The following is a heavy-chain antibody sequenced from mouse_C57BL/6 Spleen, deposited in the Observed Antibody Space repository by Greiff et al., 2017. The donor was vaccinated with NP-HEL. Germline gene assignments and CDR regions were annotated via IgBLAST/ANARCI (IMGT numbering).Heavy chain of an antibody. J-gene: IGHJ1*03. D-gene: IGHD1-1*01. V-gene: IGHV1-80*01. CDR3: ARSGGSSYFWYFEV. CDR1: GYAFSSYW. CDR2: IYPGDGDT. Sequence: VQLQQSGAELVKPGASVKISCKASGYAFSSYWMNWVKQRPGKGLEWIGQIYPGDGDTNYNGKFKGKATLTADKSSSTAYMQLSSLTSEDSAVYFCARSGGSSYFWYFEVWGTGTTVTVSS.